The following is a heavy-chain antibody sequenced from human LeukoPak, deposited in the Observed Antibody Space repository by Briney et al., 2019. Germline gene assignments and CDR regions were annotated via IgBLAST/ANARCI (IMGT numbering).Heavy chain of an antibody. CDR3: ARRRAEGGNNGHDNWFDS. D-gene: IGHD5-24*01. J-gene: IGHJ5*01. CDR2: ICYSGSN. CDR1: GDSIRSYC. Sequence: SETLSFICTVSGDSIRSYCWSWIWQPPGKGLDWIGSICYSGSNNYNPSLKSRVTISIDTSKKQFSLKLNSVTAADTAVYYCARRRAEGGNNGHDNWFDSGGQGDLVTVSS. V-gene: IGHV4-59*08.